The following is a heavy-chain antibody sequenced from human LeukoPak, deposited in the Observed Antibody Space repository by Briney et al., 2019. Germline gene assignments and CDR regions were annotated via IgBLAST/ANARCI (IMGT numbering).Heavy chain of an antibody. CDR3: ARDSQGIAAAPYYYYYGMDV. CDR2: IWFDGKNE. Sequence: GGSLRLSCAASGFTFSSYGMHWVRQAPGKGLEWVADIWFDGKNEHFADSVKGRFTISRDNSKNTMYLQINSLRAEDTAVYYCARDSQGIAAAPYYYYYGMDVWGQGTTVTVSS. V-gene: IGHV3-33*01. CDR1: GFTFSSYG. D-gene: IGHD6-13*01. J-gene: IGHJ6*02.